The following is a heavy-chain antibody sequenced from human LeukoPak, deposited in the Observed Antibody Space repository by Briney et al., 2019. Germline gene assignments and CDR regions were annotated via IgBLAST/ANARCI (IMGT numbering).Heavy chain of an antibody. Sequence: GGSLRLSXAASGFTFSTYDMRWVRQAPGKGLEWVAFIRYDGSNKYYVDSVKGRFTISRDNSKNTLYLQMNSLRAEDTAVYYCAKGYGEDFDYWGQGTLVTVSS. CDR3: AKGYGEDFDY. CDR2: IRYDGSNK. V-gene: IGHV3-30*02. D-gene: IGHD5-18*01. CDR1: GFTFSTYD. J-gene: IGHJ4*02.